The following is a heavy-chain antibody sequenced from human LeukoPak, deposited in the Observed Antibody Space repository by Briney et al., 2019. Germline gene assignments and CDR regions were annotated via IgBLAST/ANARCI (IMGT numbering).Heavy chain of an antibody. V-gene: IGHV3-30*18. J-gene: IGHJ6*04. CDR1: GFTFSSYG. Sequence: GGSLRLSCAASGFTFSSYGMHWVRQAPGKGLEWVAVISYDGSNKYYADSVKGRFTISRDNSKNTLYLQMNSLRAEDTAVYYCAKGGYGDYYYYGMDVWGKGATVAVSS. CDR3: AKGGYGDYYYYGMDV. D-gene: IGHD4-17*01. CDR2: ISYDGSNK.